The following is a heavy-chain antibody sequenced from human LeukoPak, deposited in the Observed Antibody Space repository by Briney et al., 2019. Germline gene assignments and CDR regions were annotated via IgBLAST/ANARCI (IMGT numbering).Heavy chain of an antibody. J-gene: IGHJ4*02. CDR1: GFTFSDTW. Sequence: GGSLRLSCAASGFTFSDTWMTWVRQAPGKGLECVGFIQSKTDGGTTDSATPVKGRFTVSRDDSKNTLYLQKNSLKTADTAVYYCITWSSQFDYWGQGTLVTVSS. D-gene: IGHD3-16*01. CDR3: ITWSSQFDY. V-gene: IGHV3-15*01. CDR2: IQSKTDGGTT.